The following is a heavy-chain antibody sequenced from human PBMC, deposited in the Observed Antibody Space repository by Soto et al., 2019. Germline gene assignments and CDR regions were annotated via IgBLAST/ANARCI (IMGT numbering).Heavy chain of an antibody. CDR1: GYSFTSYW. D-gene: IGHD5-12*01. Sequence: GESLKISCKGSGYSFTSYWIGWVRQMPGKGLEWMGIIYPGDSDTRYSPSFQGQVTISADKSISTAYLQWSSLKASDTAMYYCATHFRSGFRDYDYAWFDPWGQGTLVTVSS. CDR2: IYPGDSDT. J-gene: IGHJ5*02. CDR3: ATHFRSGFRDYDYAWFDP. V-gene: IGHV5-51*01.